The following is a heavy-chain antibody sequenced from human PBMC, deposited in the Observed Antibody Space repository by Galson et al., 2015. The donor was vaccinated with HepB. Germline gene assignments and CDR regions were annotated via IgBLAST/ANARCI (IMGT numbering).Heavy chain of an antibody. V-gene: IGHV1-69*04. D-gene: IGHD3-22*01. J-gene: IGHJ5*02. CDR3: ARDPYSSGYYYRFDP. Sequence: SVKVSCKASGGTFSSYTISWVRQAPGQGLEWMGRIIPILGIASYAQKFQGRVTITADKSTSTAYMELSSLRSEDTAVYYCARDPYSSGYYYRFDPWGQGTLVAVSS. CDR1: GGTFSSYT. CDR2: IIPILGIA.